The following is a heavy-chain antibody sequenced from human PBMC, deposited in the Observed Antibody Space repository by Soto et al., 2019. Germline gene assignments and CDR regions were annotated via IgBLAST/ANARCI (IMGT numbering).Heavy chain of an antibody. D-gene: IGHD3-22*01. V-gene: IGHV1-46*01. Sequence: ASVKVSCKASGYTFTSYYMHWVRQAPGQGLEWMGIINPSGGSTSYAQKFQGRVTMTRDTSTSTVYMELSSLRSEDTAVYYCARDREYYYDSSGLDYWGQGTLVTVSS. CDR2: INPSGGST. J-gene: IGHJ4*02. CDR1: GYTFTSYY. CDR3: ARDREYYYDSSGLDY.